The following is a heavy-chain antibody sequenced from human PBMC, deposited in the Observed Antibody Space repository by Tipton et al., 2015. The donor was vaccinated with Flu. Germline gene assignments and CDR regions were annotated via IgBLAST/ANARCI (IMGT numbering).Heavy chain of an antibody. CDR3: ARRDFSNYVSDPKNWFDP. J-gene: IGHJ5*02. D-gene: IGHD4-11*01. Sequence: TLSLTCAASGDSISSDFYWAWIRQFPGKGLEWIGTVSRTGSTIYNPSLKSRVTISIDTSKNQFSLNMRSVTAADMAVYYCARRDFSNYVSDPKNWFDPWGQGMLVTVSS. V-gene: IGHV4-38-2*01. CDR2: VSRTGST. CDR1: GDSISSDFY.